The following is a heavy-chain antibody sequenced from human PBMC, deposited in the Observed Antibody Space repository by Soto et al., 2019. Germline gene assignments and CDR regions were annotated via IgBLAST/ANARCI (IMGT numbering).Heavy chain of an antibody. Sequence: SETLSLTCTVSGGSISSQYWSWIRQPPGKGLEWIGYISYSGSTKYNPSLKSRVTISGDTSKNQFSLKLNSVTAADTAVYFCARGGSGSTLDYWGQGTRVTVSS. CDR2: ISYSGST. J-gene: IGHJ4*02. D-gene: IGHD3-10*01. CDR1: GGSISSQY. V-gene: IGHV4-59*11. CDR3: ARGGSGSTLDY.